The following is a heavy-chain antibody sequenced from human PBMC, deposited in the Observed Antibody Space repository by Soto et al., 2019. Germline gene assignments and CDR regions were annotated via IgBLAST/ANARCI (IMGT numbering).Heavy chain of an antibody. V-gene: IGHV1-46*01. D-gene: IGHD6-6*01. CDR2: VNPNGGST. J-gene: IGHJ4*02. CDR1: GYTFTNFY. CDR3: ARGLASGDY. Sequence: QVQLVQSGAEVKEPGASVKISCKGSGYTFTNFYIHWVRQAPGQGLEWMGIVNPNGGSTNYAQNFKGRITIPSDTSTSTVYMDLSSLRSEDTAVYYCARGLASGDYWGQGTLVTVSS.